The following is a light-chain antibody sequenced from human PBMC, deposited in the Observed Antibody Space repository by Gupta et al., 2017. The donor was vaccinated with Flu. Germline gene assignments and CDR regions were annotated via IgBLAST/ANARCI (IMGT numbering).Light chain of an antibody. V-gene: IGLV2-14*01. CDR1: RNDLGGDNS. Sequence: ITNSTTGTRNDLGGDNSFYWDQPHPDKANNLMIYEVSSRPAGVAVGFSGSKSGNTASLTISGLQAEDEADYYDGSHTTTSSVVFGGGTKLTVL. J-gene: IGLJ2*01. CDR2: EVS. CDR3: GSHTTTSSVV.